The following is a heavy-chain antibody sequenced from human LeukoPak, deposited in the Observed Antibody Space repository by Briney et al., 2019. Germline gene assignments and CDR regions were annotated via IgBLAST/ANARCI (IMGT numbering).Heavy chain of an antibody. Sequence: GASVKVSCKASGGTFSSYAISWVRQAPGQGLEWMGRIIPILGIANYAQKFQGRVTMTRNTSISTAYMELSSLRSEDTAVYYCARFKDRAARPRGSNWFDPWGQGTLVTVSS. V-gene: IGHV1-69*04. CDR3: ARFKDRAARPRGSNWFDP. J-gene: IGHJ5*02. CDR2: IIPILGIA. D-gene: IGHD6-6*01. CDR1: GGTFSSYA.